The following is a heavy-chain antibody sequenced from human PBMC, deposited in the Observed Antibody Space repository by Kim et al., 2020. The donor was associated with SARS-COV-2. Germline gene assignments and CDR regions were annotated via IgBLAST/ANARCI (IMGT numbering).Heavy chain of an antibody. Sequence: GTTYYADSVKGRFTISRDNSKNTLYLQMNSLRAEDTAVYYCANGIRYFDYWGQGTLVTVSS. V-gene: IGHV3-23*01. J-gene: IGHJ4*02. CDR3: ANGIRYFDY. CDR2: GTT. D-gene: IGHD3-9*01.